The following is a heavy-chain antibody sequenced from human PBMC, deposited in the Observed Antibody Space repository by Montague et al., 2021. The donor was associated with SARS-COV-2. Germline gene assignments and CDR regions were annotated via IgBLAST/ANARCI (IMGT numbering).Heavy chain of an antibody. J-gene: IGHJ6*02. D-gene: IGHD3-3*01. CDR2: TSYSGST. V-gene: IGHV4-59*12. CDR1: GGSISPYY. CDR3: ARWGEYYDSPYYYYAMDV. Sequence: SETLSLTCTVSGGSISPYYWSWIRQSPGKGLECIGYTSYSGSTDYNPSLKSRVTISIDTSKNQFSLKLSSETAADTAVYYCARWGEYYDSPYYYYAMDVWGQGTTVTVSS.